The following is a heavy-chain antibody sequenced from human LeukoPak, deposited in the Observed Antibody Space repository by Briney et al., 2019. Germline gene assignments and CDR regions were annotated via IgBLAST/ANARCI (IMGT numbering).Heavy chain of an antibody. CDR1: XFTFSSYG. D-gene: IGHD3-22*01. CDR2: IWYDGSKK. V-gene: IGHV3-33*01. J-gene: IGHJ4*02. CDR3: ARDSGYYYDSSGFGLADY. Sequence: LRLSCVASXFTFSSYGMHWVRQAPGKGLEWVAVIWYDGSKKYYADSVKGRFTISRDNSKNTLYLQMNSLRAEDTAVYYCARDSGYYYDSSGFGLADYWGQGALVTVSS.